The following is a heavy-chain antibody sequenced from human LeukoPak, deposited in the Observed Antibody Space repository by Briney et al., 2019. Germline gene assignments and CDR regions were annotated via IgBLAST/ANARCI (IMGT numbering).Heavy chain of an antibody. CDR1: DFIVSDNY. J-gene: IGHJ4*02. D-gene: IGHD1-26*01. CDR3: ARGTYFYEDSGLYLDS. Sequence: GGSLSLACAVSDFIVSDNYMNWVRQAPGKGLEWVSVMYIGASGTTYYADSVKGRFTISRDKSKNMVFLQMSSLRADDTAVYYCARGTYFYEDSGLYLDSWGLGTLVTVSS. V-gene: IGHV3-53*01. CDR2: MYIGASGTT.